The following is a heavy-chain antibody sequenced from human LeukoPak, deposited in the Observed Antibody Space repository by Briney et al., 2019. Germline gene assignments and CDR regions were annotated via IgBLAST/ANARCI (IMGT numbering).Heavy chain of an antibody. CDR1: GYSISSGYY. CDR2: IYHSGST. V-gene: IGHV4-38-2*01. Sequence: PSETLSLTCAVSGYSISSGYYWGWIRQPPGEGLEWIGSIYHSGSTYYNPSLKSRVTISVDTSKNQFSLKLSSVTAADTAVYYCASISYCGGDCYWDYWGQGTLVTVSS. J-gene: IGHJ4*02. CDR3: ASISYCGGDCYWDY. D-gene: IGHD2-21*01.